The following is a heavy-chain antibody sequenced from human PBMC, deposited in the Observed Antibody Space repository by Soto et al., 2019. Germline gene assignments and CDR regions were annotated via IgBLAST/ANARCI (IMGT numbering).Heavy chain of an antibody. CDR1: GFSLTTSGVS. Sequence: SGPTLVNPTQTVTLTCTFSGFSLTTSGVSVGWIRQPPGKALEWLAFIYWNDDKRYTPALKSRLAITKDNSKKQVVLTMTNVEPADTAFYDSANRVGCRGSFGYWGQGTRVTVAS. V-gene: IGHV2-5*01. D-gene: IGHD2-15*01. CDR3: ANRVGCRGSFGY. J-gene: IGHJ4*02. CDR2: IYWNDDK.